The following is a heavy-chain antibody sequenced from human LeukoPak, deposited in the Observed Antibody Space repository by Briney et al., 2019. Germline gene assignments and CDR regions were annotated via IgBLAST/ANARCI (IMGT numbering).Heavy chain of an antibody. CDR3: AKRGVVIRVILVGFHKEAYYFDS. CDR2: ISGSGGDT. CDR1: GITLSNYG. V-gene: IGHV3-23*01. Sequence: GGSLTLSCAVSGITLSNYGMSWVRQVPGKGLEWVAGISGSGGDTNYADSVKGRFTISRDNPKNTLFLQMNNLRAEDTAVYFCAKRGVVIRVILVGFHKEAYYFDSWGQGALVTVSS. J-gene: IGHJ4*02. D-gene: IGHD3-22*01.